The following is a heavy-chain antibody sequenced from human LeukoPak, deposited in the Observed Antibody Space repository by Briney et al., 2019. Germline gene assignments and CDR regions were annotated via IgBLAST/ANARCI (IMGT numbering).Heavy chain of an antibody. CDR3: ARDREGYCSGGSCYWGLNYYYGMDV. CDR2: IKQDGSEK. J-gene: IGHJ6*02. Sequence: GGSLRLSCAASGFTFSSYWMSWVRQAPGKGLEWVANIKQDGSEKYYVDSVKGRFTISRDNAKNSLYLQMNSLRAEDTAVYYCARDREGYCSGGSCYWGLNYYYGMDVWGQGTTVTVSS. V-gene: IGHV3-7*01. D-gene: IGHD2-15*01. CDR1: GFTFSSYW.